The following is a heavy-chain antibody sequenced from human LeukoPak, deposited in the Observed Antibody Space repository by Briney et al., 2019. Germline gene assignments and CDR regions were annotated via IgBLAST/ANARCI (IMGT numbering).Heavy chain of an antibody. CDR2: ISPKSGDT. CDR3: ARARWELLGGFDY. CDR1: GFTFTTYP. J-gene: IGHJ4*02. V-gene: IGHV1-2*02. Sequence: ASVKVSCKASGFTFTTYPMYWLRQAPGEGLEWLGWISPKSGDTQYAQKFQGRVTMTRDTSISTAYMELSRLRSDDTAVYYCARARWELLGGFDYWGQGTLVTVSS. D-gene: IGHD1-26*01.